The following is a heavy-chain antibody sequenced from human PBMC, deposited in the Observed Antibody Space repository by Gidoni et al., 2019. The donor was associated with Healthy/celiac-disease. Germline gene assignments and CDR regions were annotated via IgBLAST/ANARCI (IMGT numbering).Heavy chain of an antibody. CDR3: AKGLVPATAIPTWGNYYFDY. D-gene: IGHD2-2*01. J-gene: IGHJ4*02. CDR2: ISGSVGST. Sequence: EVQLVESGGGLVQPGGSLRLACAASGFTFSSYAMSWVRQAPGKGLEWVSAISGSVGSTYYADSVKGRFTISRDNSKNTLYLQMNSLRAEDTAVYYCAKGLVPATAIPTWGNYYFDYWGQGTLVTVSS. CDR1: GFTFSSYA. V-gene: IGHV3-23*04.